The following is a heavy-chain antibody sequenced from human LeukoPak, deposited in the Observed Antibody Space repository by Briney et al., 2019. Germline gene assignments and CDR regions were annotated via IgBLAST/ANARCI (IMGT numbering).Heavy chain of an antibody. CDR2: MSSSSSTI. CDR3: ARDNVLRYFDWLLGLDY. V-gene: IGHV3-48*02. Sequence: GGSLRLSCAASGFTFSSYSMNWVRQAPGKGLEWVSYMSSSSSTIYYADSVKGRFTISRDNAKNSLYLQMNSLRDEDTAVYYCARDNVLRYFDWLLGLDYWGQGTLVTVSS. J-gene: IGHJ4*02. D-gene: IGHD3-9*01. CDR1: GFTFSSYS.